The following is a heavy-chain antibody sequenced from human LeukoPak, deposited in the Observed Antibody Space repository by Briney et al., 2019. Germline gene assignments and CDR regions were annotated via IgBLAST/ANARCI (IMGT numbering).Heavy chain of an antibody. J-gene: IGHJ6*02. CDR1: GGSISPDY. Sequence: PSETLSLTCTVSGGSISPDYWSWIRQPPGKGLEWIGYTYYTGTTNYNPSLKSRVTISVETSKNQFSLNLGSVTAADTAVYYCKGRGYFYFGLDAWGQGTTVTVSS. D-gene: IGHD2-15*01. CDR2: TYYTGTT. CDR3: KGRGYFYFGLDA. V-gene: IGHV4-59*01.